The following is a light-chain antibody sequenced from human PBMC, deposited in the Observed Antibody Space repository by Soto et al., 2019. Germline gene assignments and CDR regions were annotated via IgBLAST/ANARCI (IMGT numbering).Light chain of an antibody. CDR2: DLS. CDR1: QTLSGY. Sequence: DVQMTQSPFFLSASVGDRIAITCRASQTLSGYLDWYQHKPGKAPKLLIRDLSNLQPGVPSRFSGSGSGTHFTLTITSLRPDEYATYYCQQYYTTPLYTFVQGTHLEIK. CDR3: QQYYTTPLYT. J-gene: IGKJ2*01. V-gene: IGKV1-39*01.